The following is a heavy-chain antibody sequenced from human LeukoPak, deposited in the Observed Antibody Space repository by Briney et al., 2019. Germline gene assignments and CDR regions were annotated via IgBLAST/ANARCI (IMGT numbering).Heavy chain of an antibody. CDR2: IRSKANNYAT. CDR3: TSSGSYLDAFDI. D-gene: IGHD1-26*01. V-gene: IGHV3-73*01. CDR1: GFTFSGSA. Sequence: GGSLRLSCAASGFTFSGSAMHWVRQASGKGLEWVGRIRSKANNYATASAASVKGRFTFSRDDSKNTAYLQMNSLKTEDTAVYYCTSSGSYLDAFDIWGQGTVGTVSS. J-gene: IGHJ3*02.